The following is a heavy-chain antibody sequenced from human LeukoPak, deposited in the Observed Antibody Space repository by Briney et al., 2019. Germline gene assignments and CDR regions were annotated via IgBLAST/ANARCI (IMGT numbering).Heavy chain of an antibody. Sequence: SETLSLTCTVSGGSIRSYYWSWIRQPPGKGLEWIGYTYYSGSTNYNPSLKSRVTISVDTSKNQFSLKLSSVTAADTAVYYCARGAYGDYGNNWFDPWGQGTLVTVSS. CDR1: GGSIRSYY. V-gene: IGHV4-59*08. CDR2: TYYSGST. J-gene: IGHJ5*02. CDR3: ARGAYGDYGNNWFDP. D-gene: IGHD4-17*01.